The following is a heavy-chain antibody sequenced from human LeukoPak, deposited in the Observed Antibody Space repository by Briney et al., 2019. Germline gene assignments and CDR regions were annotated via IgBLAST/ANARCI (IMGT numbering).Heavy chain of an antibody. D-gene: IGHD2-21*02. CDR2: ISSRADNT. CDR1: GFTFSSFG. Sequence: GGSLRLSCATSGFTFSSFGMSWVRQAPGKGLEWVAAISSRADNTWYADSVKGRFTISRDNAKNSLYLQMNSLRAEDTAVYYCARGGHIVVVTATTSDAFDIWGQGTMVTVSS. CDR3: ARGGHIVVVTATTSDAFDI. J-gene: IGHJ3*02. V-gene: IGHV3-21*01.